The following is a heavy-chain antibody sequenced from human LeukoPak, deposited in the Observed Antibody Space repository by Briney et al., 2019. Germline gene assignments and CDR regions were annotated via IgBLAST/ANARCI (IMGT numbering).Heavy chain of an antibody. Sequence: GEFLKISCKGSGYSFPTYWIAWVRQMPGKGLEWMGIIYPGDSDPRYSPSFQGQVTISADKSISTAYLQWSSLKASDTAIYYCARAYSYGSGSYYHFDYWGQGTLVTVSS. J-gene: IGHJ4*02. V-gene: IGHV5-51*01. CDR3: ARAYSYGSGSYYHFDY. CDR1: GYSFPTYW. CDR2: IYPGDSDP. D-gene: IGHD3-10*01.